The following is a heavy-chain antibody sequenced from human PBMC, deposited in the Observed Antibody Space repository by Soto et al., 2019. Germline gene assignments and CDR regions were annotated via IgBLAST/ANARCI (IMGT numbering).Heavy chain of an antibody. D-gene: IGHD2-15*01. CDR2: ITAYNGNT. CDR1: GYRFTTYG. CDR3: SRADCSVGTCRLPYYYGMDV. J-gene: IGHJ6*02. V-gene: IGHV1-18*01. Sequence: APVKVSCQASGYRFTTYGISWARQAHGHGLAWMGWITAYNGNTNYAQQFQGGVTMTTDTSTNTAYMELRSLRSDDSAVYYCSRADCSVGTCRLPYYYGMDVWGQGTTVTASS.